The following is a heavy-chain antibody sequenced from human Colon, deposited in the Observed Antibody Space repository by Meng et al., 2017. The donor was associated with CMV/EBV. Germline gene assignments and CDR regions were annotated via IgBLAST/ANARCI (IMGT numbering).Heavy chain of an antibody. Sequence: ASVKVSCKTSGYIFTGHFIHWVRQAPGQGLEWMGWTNPNTGGTNYAQKFQGRVTMTRDTSITTAYMELSGLRSDDTAVYYCARLELKYCTGDSCSFLNWFDPWGQGTLVTVSS. CDR3: ARLELKYCTGDSCSFLNWFDP. D-gene: IGHD2-15*01. CDR2: TNPNTGGT. V-gene: IGHV1-2*02. CDR1: GYIFTGHF. J-gene: IGHJ5*02.